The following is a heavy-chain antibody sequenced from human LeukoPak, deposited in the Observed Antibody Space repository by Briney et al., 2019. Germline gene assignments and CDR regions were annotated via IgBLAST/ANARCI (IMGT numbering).Heavy chain of an antibody. V-gene: IGHV1-18*01. Sequence: ASVKVSCKASGYTFTSYGISWVRQAPGQELEWMGWISAYNGNTNYAQKLQGRVTMTTDTSTSTAYMELRSLRSDDTAVYYCARDKTLYDFWSGYYLDYWGQGTLVTVSS. J-gene: IGHJ4*02. CDR1: GYTFTSYG. CDR2: ISAYNGNT. CDR3: ARDKTLYDFWSGYYLDY. D-gene: IGHD3-3*01.